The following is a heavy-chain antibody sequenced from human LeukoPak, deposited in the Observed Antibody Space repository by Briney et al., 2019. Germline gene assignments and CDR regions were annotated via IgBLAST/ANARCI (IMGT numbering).Heavy chain of an antibody. CDR1: GFAFGSEA. CDR3: ARMGSTVGPL. V-gene: IGHV3-53*01. J-gene: IGHJ4*02. Sequence: GGSLRLSCAVSGFAFGSEAMSWVRQAPGKGLEWVSVIYSGGSTYYADSVKGRFTISRDNSKNTLYLQMNSLRAEDTAVYYCARMGSTVGPLWGQGTLVTVSS. D-gene: IGHD4-23*01. CDR2: IYSGGST.